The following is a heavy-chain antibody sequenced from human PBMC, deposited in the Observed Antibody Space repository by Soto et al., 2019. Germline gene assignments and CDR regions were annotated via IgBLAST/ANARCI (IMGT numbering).Heavy chain of an antibody. CDR1: GGSISSYY. CDR3: ARARYQLLHPYYSGMDV. Sequence: SETLSLTCTVSGGSISSYYWSWIRQSPGKGLEWIGYIHYSGSTKSNPSLKSRVTISVDTSRNQVSLKLSSVTAADSAVYFCARARYQLLHPYYSGMDVWGQGTTLTVSS. V-gene: IGHV4-59*01. D-gene: IGHD2-2*01. CDR2: IHYSGST. J-gene: IGHJ6*02.